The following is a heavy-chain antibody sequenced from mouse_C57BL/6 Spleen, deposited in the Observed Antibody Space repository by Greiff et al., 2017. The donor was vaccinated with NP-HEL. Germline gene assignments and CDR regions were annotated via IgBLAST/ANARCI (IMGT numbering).Heavy chain of an antibody. Sequence: VQLQQSGPELVKPGASVKLSCKASGYTFTSYDINWVKQRPGQGLEWIGWIYPRDGSTKYNEKFKGKATLTVDTYSSTAHMELHSLTSEDSAVYFCARTEIYYGNLYYAMDYWGQGSSVTVSS. CDR1: GYTFTSYD. CDR3: ARTEIYYGNLYYAMDY. J-gene: IGHJ4*01. D-gene: IGHD2-1*01. V-gene: IGHV1-85*01. CDR2: IYPRDGST.